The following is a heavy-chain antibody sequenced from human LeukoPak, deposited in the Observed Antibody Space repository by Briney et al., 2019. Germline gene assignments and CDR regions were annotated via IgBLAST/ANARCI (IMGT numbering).Heavy chain of an antibody. CDR2: ISGSGTII. V-gene: IGHV3-11*01. Sequence: GGSLRLSCTASGFNFSDYYMSWIRQAPGKGLEWVSHISGSGTIIDYGDSVKGRFTISWDNAKNSLYLEMKSLRAEDTAVYCCARDRSTSWYGGTRVGYFDYWGQGTLVTVSS. J-gene: IGHJ4*02. CDR1: GFNFSDYY. D-gene: IGHD2-2*01. CDR3: ARDRSTSWYGGTRVGYFDY.